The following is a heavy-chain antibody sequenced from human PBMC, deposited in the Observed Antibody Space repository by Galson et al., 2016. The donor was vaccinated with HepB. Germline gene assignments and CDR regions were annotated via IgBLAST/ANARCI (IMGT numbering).Heavy chain of an antibody. CDR2: INHRGST. V-gene: IGHV4-34*01. Sequence: GYYWSWIRQPPGKGLEWIGEINHRGSTNYNPSPKSRVTISVDTSKNQFSLKLSSVTAADTAVYYCARVRVAPIRGFYGGNPHYFDSWGQGALVTVSS. D-gene: IGHD4-23*01. CDR3: ARVRVAPIRGFYGGNPHYFDS. J-gene: IGHJ4*02. CDR1: GYY.